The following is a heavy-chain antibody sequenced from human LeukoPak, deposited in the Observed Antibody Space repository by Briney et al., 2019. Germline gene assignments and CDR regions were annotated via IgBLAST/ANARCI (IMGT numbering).Heavy chain of an antibody. Sequence: GRSLRLSCAASGFTFSSYGMHWVRQAPRKGLEWVAVISYDGSNKYYADSVKGRFTISRDNSKNTLYLQMNSLRAEDTAVYHCARGVSLWELYFDYWGQGTLVTVSS. V-gene: IGHV3-30*03. J-gene: IGHJ4*02. CDR3: ARGVSLWELYFDY. CDR2: ISYDGSNK. CDR1: GFTFSSYG. D-gene: IGHD1-26*01.